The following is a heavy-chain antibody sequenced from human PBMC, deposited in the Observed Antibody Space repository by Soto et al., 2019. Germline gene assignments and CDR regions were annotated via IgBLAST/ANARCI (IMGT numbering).Heavy chain of an antibody. J-gene: IGHJ4*02. V-gene: IGHV3-74*03. CDR2: INSDGSRI. CDR3: VRDIR. CDR1: GFTFSSQW. Sequence: EVQLVESGGGLVQPGGSLRLSCAASGFTFSSQWMYWVRQSPGKGPVWVSYINSDGSRIAYADSVKCRFTISRDNAKNTLYLQMHSLRVEDTAVYYCVRDIRWGRGTLVTVSS.